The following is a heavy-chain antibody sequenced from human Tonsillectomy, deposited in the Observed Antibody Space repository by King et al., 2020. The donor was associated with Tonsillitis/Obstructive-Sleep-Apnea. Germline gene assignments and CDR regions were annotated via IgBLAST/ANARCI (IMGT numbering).Heavy chain of an antibody. CDR3: AKGPPDFWGLFDY. CDR1: GFTFGNHV. J-gene: IGHJ4*02. Sequence: VQLVESGGGSVQPGGSLRLFCAASGFTFGNHVMSWVRQAPGKGLEWISSVSVRGGSTLYADSVKGRFTISRDNSKNTLYLQMDSLRVDDTAVYYCAKGPPDFWGLFDYWGQGTVVTVYS. D-gene: IGHD3-3*01. CDR2: VSVRGGST. V-gene: IGHV3-23*04.